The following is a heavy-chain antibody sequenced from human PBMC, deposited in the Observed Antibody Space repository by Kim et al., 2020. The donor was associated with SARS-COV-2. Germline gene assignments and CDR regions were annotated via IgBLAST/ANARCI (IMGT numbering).Heavy chain of an antibody. J-gene: IGHJ4*02. D-gene: IGHD4-17*01. CDR3: TRTTVTAMITSIFEY. Sequence: AASAKGRFTIARDDSKNSLYRQLNSLKIEDTAVYYCTRTTVTAMITSIFEYWGQGTLVTVSS. V-gene: IGHV3-72*01.